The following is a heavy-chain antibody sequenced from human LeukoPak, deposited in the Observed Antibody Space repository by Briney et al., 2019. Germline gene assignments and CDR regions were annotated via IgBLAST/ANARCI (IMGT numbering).Heavy chain of an antibody. Sequence: QPGGSLRLSCAASGFTFSNYAMSWVRQAPGKGLEWVSAISGSGGSTYYADSVKGRFTISRDNSKNTLYLQMNSLRAEDTAVYYCAKGRAYYYDSSGYPYWGQGTLVTVSS. CDR3: AKGRAYYYDSSGYPY. D-gene: IGHD3-22*01. J-gene: IGHJ4*02. V-gene: IGHV3-23*01. CDR2: ISGSGGST. CDR1: GFTFSNYA.